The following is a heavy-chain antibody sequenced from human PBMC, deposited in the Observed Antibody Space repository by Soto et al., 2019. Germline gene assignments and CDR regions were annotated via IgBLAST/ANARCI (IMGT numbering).Heavy chain of an antibody. J-gene: IGHJ4*02. D-gene: IGHD4-17*01. V-gene: IGHV1-58*01. Sequence: SVKVSCKASGFTFTSSAVQWVRQARGQRLEWIGWIVVGSGNTNYAQKFQERVTITRDMSTSTAYMELSSLRSDHTAVYYCAADATHYGVYRIFDYWGQGTLVTVSS. CDR3: AADATHYGVYRIFDY. CDR2: IVVGSGNT. CDR1: GFTFTSSA.